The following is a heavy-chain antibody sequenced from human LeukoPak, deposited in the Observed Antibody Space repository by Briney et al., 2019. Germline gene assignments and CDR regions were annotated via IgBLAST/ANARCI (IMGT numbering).Heavy chain of an antibody. J-gene: IGHJ5*02. CDR3: ARIAIAARPGWFDP. D-gene: IGHD6-6*01. V-gene: IGHV5-51*01. CDR2: IYPGDSDT. Sequence: GESLKTSCEGSGYSFATYWIGWVRQMPGKGLEWMGIIYPGDSDTTYSPSFQGQVTISADKSISTAYLQWSSLKASDTAIYYCARIAIAARPGWFDPWGQGTLVTVSS. CDR1: GYSFATYW.